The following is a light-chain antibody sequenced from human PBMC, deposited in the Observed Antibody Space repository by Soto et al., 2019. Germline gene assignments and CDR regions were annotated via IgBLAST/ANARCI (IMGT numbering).Light chain of an antibody. CDR2: SAS. Sequence: IQMTQSPPSLSASVGDRVTITCRASQYIGNYLNWYQHKPGEAPKLLIYSASSLQVGVASRFSGSGSGTDFTLTISSLQPEDFATYYCLQDYSFPWTFGQGTKVDIK. J-gene: IGKJ1*01. CDR3: LQDYSFPWT. CDR1: QYIGNY. V-gene: IGKV1-6*02.